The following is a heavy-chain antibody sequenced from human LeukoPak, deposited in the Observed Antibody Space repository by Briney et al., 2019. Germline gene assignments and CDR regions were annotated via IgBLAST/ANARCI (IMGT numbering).Heavy chain of an antibody. Sequence: GASVKVSCKASGYTFTGYYMHWVRQAPGQGLEWMGWINLNSGGTNYAQKFQGRVTMTRDTAISTAYMELSSLRSDDTAVYYCARKMMAAATLEYWGQGTLVTVSS. J-gene: IGHJ4*02. CDR3: ARKMMAAATLEY. D-gene: IGHD2-15*01. CDR2: INLNSGGT. CDR1: GYTFTGYY. V-gene: IGHV1-2*02.